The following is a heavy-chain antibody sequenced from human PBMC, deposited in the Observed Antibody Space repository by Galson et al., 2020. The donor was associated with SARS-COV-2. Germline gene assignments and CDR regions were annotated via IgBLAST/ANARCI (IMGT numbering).Heavy chain of an antibody. CDR3: ASLHSSSWYMDY. D-gene: IGHD6-13*01. CDR2: IKQDGSEK. V-gene: IGHV3-7*01. CDR1: GFTFSNAW. J-gene: IGHJ4*02. Sequence: QLGESLKISCAASGFTFSNAWMSWVRQAPGKGLEWVANIKQDGSEKYYVDSVKGRFTISRDNAKNSLYLQMNSLRAEDTAVYYCASLHSSSWYMDYWGQGTLVTVSS.